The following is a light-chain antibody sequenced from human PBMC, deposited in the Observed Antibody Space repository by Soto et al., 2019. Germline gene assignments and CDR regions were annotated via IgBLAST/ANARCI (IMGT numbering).Light chain of an antibody. CDR3: QQYNSYS. CDR2: DAS. CDR1: QSISSW. J-gene: IGKJ1*01. Sequence: DIQMTQSPSSVSASVGDRVTITCRASQSISSWLAWYQQKPGKAPKLLIYDASSLESGVPPRFSGSGSGTEFTLTISSLQPDDFATYYCQQYNSYSFGQGTKVDIK. V-gene: IGKV1-5*01.